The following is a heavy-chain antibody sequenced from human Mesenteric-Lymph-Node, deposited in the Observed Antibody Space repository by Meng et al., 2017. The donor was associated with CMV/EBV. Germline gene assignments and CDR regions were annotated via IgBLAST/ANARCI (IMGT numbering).Heavy chain of an antibody. V-gene: IGHV3-30*02. J-gene: IGHJ6*02. D-gene: IGHD6-19*01. CDR3: AKDGGSSGWRPWGYYGMDV. CDR1: GFTFSTYW. CDR2: IRYDGSNK. Sequence: GESLKISCTASGFTFSTYWMHWVRQAPGKGLEWVAFIRYDGSNKYYADSVKGRFTISRDDSKNTLYLQMNSLRGEDTAVYYCAKDGGSSGWRPWGYYGMDVWGQGTTVTVSS.